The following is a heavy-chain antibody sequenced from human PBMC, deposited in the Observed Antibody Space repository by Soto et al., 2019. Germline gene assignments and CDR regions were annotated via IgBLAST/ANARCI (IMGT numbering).Heavy chain of an antibody. V-gene: IGHV3-23*01. CDR2: ISGGDDST. CDR1: GFTFSSYA. Sequence: PGGSLRLSCAASGFTFSSYAMSWVRQAPGKGLEWVSAISGGDDSTYYADSVKGRFTISRDNSKNTLYLQMNSLRAEDTAAYYCAKGGPSYSPHHDYWGQGTLVTLSS. J-gene: IGHJ4*02. CDR3: AKGGPSYSPHHDY. D-gene: IGHD2-15*01.